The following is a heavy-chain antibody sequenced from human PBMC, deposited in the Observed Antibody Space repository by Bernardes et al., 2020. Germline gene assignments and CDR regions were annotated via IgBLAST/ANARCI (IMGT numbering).Heavy chain of an antibody. Sequence: GGSLRLSCAASGFTFRDSYMSWIRQAPGPGLAWVSYISSSGRTLYYADSVKGRFTISRDNAKNSLYLQMNSLRAEDTAVYYCARDKVPLRGGRYNYWGQGTLVTGSS. V-gene: IGHV3-11*01. D-gene: IGHD6-19*01. CDR2: ISSSGRTL. CDR1: GFTFRDSY. J-gene: IGHJ4*02. CDR3: ARDKVPLRGGRYNY.